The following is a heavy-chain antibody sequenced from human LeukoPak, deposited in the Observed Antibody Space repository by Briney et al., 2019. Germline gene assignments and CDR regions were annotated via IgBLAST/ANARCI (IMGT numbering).Heavy chain of an antibody. J-gene: IGHJ6*03. D-gene: IGHD3-3*01. V-gene: IGHV4-39*07. Sequence: SETLPLTCTVSGVSISSSNSYWGWIRQPPGKGLEWIGSIYYSGNTYYNASVKSRVTISVDTSKNQFSLKLSSVTAADTAVYYCARVAASGYLYYYYMDVWGKGTTVTVSS. CDR2: IYYSGNT. CDR1: GVSISSSNSY. CDR3: ARVAASGYLYYYYMDV.